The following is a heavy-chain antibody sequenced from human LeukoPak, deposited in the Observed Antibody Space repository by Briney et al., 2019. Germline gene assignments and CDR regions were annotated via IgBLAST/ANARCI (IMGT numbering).Heavy chain of an antibody. D-gene: IGHD3-3*01. V-gene: IGHV1-18*01. J-gene: IGHJ4*02. CDR2: ISAYNGNT. Sequence: GASVKVPCKASGYTFTSYGISWVRQAPGQGLEWMGWISAYNGNTNYARKLQGRVTMTTDTSTSTAYMELRSLRSDDTAVYYCARRRRQYDFWSGPPDYWGQGTLVTVSS. CDR3: ARRRRQYDFWSGPPDY. CDR1: GYTFTSYG.